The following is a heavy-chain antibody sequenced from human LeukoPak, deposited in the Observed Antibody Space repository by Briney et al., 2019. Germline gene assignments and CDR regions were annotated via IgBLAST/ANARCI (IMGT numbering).Heavy chain of an antibody. V-gene: IGHV3-7*01. CDR2: IKEDGSAK. CDR3: ASGYLDDFWSGHF. D-gene: IGHD3-3*01. J-gene: IGHJ4*02. Sequence: GGSLRLSCVASGFTFSTHWMSWVRQVPGKGLEWVANIKEDGSAKYYVDSVKGRFTISRDNAEKSLYLQMDSLRAEDSAVYYCASGYLDDFWSGHFWGQGTQVTVSS. CDR1: GFTFSTHW.